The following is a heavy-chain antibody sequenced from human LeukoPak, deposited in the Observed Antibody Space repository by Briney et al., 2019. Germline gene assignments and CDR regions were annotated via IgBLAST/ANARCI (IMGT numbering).Heavy chain of an antibody. CDR3: AKNACSGGSCHTGV. D-gene: IGHD2-15*01. CDR1: GFTVSSNY. Sequence: PGGSLRLSCAASGFTVSSNYMSWVRQAPGKGLEWVSAISGSGGSTYYADSVKGRFTISRDNSKNTLYLQMNSLRAEDTAVYYCAKNACSGGSCHTGVWGQGTLVTVSS. CDR2: ISGSGGST. J-gene: IGHJ4*02. V-gene: IGHV3-23*01.